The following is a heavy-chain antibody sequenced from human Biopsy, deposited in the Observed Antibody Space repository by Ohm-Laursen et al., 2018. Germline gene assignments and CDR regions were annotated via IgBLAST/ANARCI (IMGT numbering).Heavy chain of an antibody. V-gene: IGHV4-59*01. CDR1: GGSISSDY. CDR3: ARATNSTGWPYYYFYGMDV. CDR2: IYYSGST. J-gene: IGHJ6*02. D-gene: IGHD2/OR15-2a*01. Sequence: TLSLTCAVSGGSISSDYWSWIRQTPGKGLEWIGYIYYSGSTNYNPPLKSRVIISVDTSKNQFSLRLNSVTAADTAVHYCARATNSTGWPYYYFYGMDVWGQGTTVTVSS.